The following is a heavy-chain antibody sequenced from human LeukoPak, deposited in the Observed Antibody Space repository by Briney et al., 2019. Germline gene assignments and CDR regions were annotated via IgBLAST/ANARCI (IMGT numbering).Heavy chain of an antibody. CDR3: ARQLRFSWHFDL. D-gene: IGHD4-17*01. CDR2: IYYSGST. V-gene: IGHV4-39*01. J-gene: IGHJ2*01. Sequence: SETLSLTCSVSGGSISSSTYYWGWIRQPPGKGPEWIGSIYYSGSTYYNPSLKSRVTISVDTSKNQFSLKMSSVTAADTAVYYCARQLRFSWHFDLWGRGTLVTVSS. CDR1: GGSISSSTYY.